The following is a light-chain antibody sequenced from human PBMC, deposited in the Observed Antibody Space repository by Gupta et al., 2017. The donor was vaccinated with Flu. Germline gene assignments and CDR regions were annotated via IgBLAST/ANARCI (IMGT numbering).Light chain of an antibody. CDR3: LVSDSCREKGV. V-gene: IGLV3-21*02. CDR2: DES. Sequence: GQTVTFSCGGNNIKPNSGYWYQQKPGQAPGTFVYDESDRPSGIPERLSGSTTGNKATLTLASVEAEEGADYDWLVSDSCREKGVFGGGTKLTVL. CDR1: NIKPNS. J-gene: IGLJ3*02.